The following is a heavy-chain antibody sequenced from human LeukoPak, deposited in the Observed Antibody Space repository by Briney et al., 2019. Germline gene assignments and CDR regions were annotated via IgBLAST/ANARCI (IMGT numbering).Heavy chain of an antibody. J-gene: IGHJ6*02. CDR2: INHSGST. CDR1: GGSFSGYY. Sequence: SETLSLTCAVYGGSFSGYYWSWIRQPPGRGLEWIGEINHSGSTNYNPSLKSRVTISVDTSKNQFSLKLSSVTAADTAVYYCANLPYYYYGMDVWGQGTTVTVSS. CDR3: ANLPYYYYGMDV. V-gene: IGHV4-34*01.